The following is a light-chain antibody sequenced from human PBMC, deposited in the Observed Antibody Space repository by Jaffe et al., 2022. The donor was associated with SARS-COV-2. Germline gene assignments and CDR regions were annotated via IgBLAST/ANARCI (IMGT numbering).Light chain of an antibody. CDR2: EVS. Sequence: QSALTQPPSASGSPGQSVTISCTGTSSDIGGYNYVLWYQQHPGKAPKLMIFEVSKRPSGVPDRFSGSKSGNTASLTVSGLQAEDEADYYCSSYAGSNSVIFGGGTKLTVL. J-gene: IGLJ2*01. V-gene: IGLV2-8*01. CDR1: SSDIGGYNY. CDR3: SSYAGSNSVI.